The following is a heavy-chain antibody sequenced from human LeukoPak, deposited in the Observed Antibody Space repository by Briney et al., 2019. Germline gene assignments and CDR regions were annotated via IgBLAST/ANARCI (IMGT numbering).Heavy chain of an antibody. CDR1: GGSFNNYY. CDR3: ARARGRLLLIDY. V-gene: IGHV4-4*07. Sequence: SETLSLTCTVSGGSFNNYYWNWIRQPAGKGLEWIGRIYSSGSTDYNPSLRSRVTMSVDTSKNQFSLNLTSVTAADSAVYYCARARGRLLLIDYWGQGTLVTVSS. J-gene: IGHJ4*02. CDR2: IYSSGST. D-gene: IGHD2-15*01.